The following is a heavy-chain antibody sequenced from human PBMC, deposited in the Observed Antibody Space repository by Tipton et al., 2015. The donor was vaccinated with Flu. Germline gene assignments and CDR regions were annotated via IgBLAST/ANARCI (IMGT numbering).Heavy chain of an antibody. D-gene: IGHD3-22*01. CDR2: IYHSGST. CDR1: GYSISSGYY. V-gene: IGHV4-38-2*01. Sequence: PGLVKPSETLSLTCAVSGYSISSGYYWGWIRQPPGKGLEWIGTIYHSGSTYYNPSLKSRVTISVDTSKNQFSLRLSSVTAADTAVYYCAKLVYFDSSGYYRYYFDYWGQGTLVTVSS. CDR3: AKLVYFDSSGYYRYYFDY. J-gene: IGHJ4*02.